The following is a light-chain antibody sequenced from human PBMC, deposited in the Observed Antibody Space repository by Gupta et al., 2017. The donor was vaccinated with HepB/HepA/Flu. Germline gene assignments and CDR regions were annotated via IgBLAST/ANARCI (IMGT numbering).Light chain of an antibody. J-gene: IGLJ1*01. CDR3: QSYDSSLSAPYV. V-gene: IGLV1-40*01. Sequence: SVLTPPPSVSGAPGQRFTIPCTGSSSNIGAGYDVHWYQQLPGTAPKLLIYGNSNRPSGVPDRFSGSKSGTSASLAITGLQAEDEADYYCQSYDSSLSAPYVFGTGTKVTVL. CDR2: GNS. CDR1: SSNIGAGYD.